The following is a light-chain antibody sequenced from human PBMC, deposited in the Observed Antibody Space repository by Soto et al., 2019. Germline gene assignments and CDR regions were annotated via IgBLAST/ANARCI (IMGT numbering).Light chain of an antibody. V-gene: IGLV1-44*01. CDR1: SSDVGGYNY. Sequence: QSVLAQPASVSGSPGQSITISCTGTSSDVGGYNYVTWYQQLPGTAPKLLIYSTSQRSPGVPGRFSGSKSGASASLSISGLQSEDEADYYCAAWDDRLDVYVFGTGTKVTVL. J-gene: IGLJ1*01. CDR2: STS. CDR3: AAWDDRLDVYV.